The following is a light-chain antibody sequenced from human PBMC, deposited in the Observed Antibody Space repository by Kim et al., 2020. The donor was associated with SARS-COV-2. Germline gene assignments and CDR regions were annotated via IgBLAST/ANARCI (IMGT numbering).Light chain of an antibody. V-gene: IGLV3-1*01. CDR3: QAWDSSTRV. J-gene: IGLJ3*02. CDR2: QDS. Sequence: SYELTQPPSVSVSPGQTASITCSGDKLGDKYACWYQQKPGQSPVLVIYQDSKRPSGIPERFSGSNSGNTATLTISGTQAMDEADSYCQAWDSSTRVFGGG. CDR1: KLGDKY.